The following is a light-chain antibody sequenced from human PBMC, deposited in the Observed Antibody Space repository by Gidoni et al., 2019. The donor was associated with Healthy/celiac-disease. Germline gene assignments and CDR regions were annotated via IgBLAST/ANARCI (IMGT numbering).Light chain of an antibody. CDR2: AAS. CDR3: QQGYSTL. Sequence: DIQMTQSPSSLSASVGDRVTITCRASQSISSYLNWYQQKPGKAPKLLLYAASILQSGVPSRFSGSGSGTDFTLTISSLQPEDFATYYCQQGYSTLFGPGTKVDIK. CDR1: QSISSY. J-gene: IGKJ3*01. V-gene: IGKV1-39*01.